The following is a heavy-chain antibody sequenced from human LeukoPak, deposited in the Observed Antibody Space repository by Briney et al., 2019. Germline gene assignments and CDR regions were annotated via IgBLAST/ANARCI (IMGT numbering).Heavy chain of an antibody. D-gene: IGHD3-3*01. Sequence: GGSLRLSCAASGFTFSSYWMSWVRQAPGKGQEWVANIKQDGSEKYYVDSVRGRFTISRDNAKNSLYLQMNSLRAEDTAVYYCARDTYYDSWSGYSPYYYYYGMDVWGQGTTVTVSS. CDR2: IKQDGSEK. V-gene: IGHV3-7*01. CDR3: ARDTYYDSWSGYSPYYYYYGMDV. CDR1: GFTFSSYW. J-gene: IGHJ6*02.